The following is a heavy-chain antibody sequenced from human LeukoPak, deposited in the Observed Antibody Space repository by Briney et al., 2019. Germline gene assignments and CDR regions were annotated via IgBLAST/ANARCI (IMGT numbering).Heavy chain of an antibody. CDR3: ARDDCSSTSCYVYYYYYGMDV. J-gene: IGHJ6*02. V-gene: IGHV3-33*08. CDR2: IWYDGSNK. CDR1: GFTVSSNY. Sequence: GGSLRLSCAASGFTVSSNYMSWVRQAPGKGLEWVAVIWYDGSNKYYADSVKGRFTISRDNSKNTLYLQMNSLRAEDTAVYYCARDDCSSTSCYVYYYYYGMDVWGQGTTVTVSS. D-gene: IGHD2-2*01.